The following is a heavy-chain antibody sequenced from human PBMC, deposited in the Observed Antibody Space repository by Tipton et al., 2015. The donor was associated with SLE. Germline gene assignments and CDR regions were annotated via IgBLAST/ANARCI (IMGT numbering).Heavy chain of an antibody. V-gene: IGHV4-61*05. CDR1: GGSIYTSAYY. CDR3: ARGASWGLELDY. CDR2: IYYTGST. J-gene: IGHJ4*02. D-gene: IGHD1-7*01. Sequence: TLSLTCTVSGGSIYTSAYYWGWIRQPPGKGLEWIGFIYYTGSTTYNPSLKSRVTIALDTSKKQISLKLSSVTAADTAVYYCARGASWGLELDYWGQGTLVTVSS.